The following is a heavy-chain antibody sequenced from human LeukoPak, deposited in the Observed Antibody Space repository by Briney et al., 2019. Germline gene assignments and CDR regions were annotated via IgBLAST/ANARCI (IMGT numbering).Heavy chain of an antibody. CDR1: VGSIISSRYY. V-gene: IGHV4-39*01. D-gene: IGHD2-2*01. CDR3: ASIVVVTAAIGNFDY. Sequence: SETLSLTCTVSVGSIISSRYYWGWIRQPPGKGLEWIVSIYYIGSTYYNPSLKGRVTISVAMSKNQFSLKLSSVTAADTAVYYCASIVVVTAAIGNFDYRGQGTLVTVSS. J-gene: IGHJ4*02. CDR2: IYYIGST.